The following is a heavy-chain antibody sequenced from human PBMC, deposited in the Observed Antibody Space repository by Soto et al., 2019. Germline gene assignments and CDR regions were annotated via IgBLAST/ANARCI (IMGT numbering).Heavy chain of an antibody. V-gene: IGHV4-30-4*01. Sequence: SETLSLTCTVSGGSIISGDYYWIWIRQPPGKGLEWIGYIYYSGSTYYNPSLKSRVTISVDTSKNQFSLKLSSVTAADTAVYYCARDGHIVVVPAAQYGMDVWGQGTTVTVSS. D-gene: IGHD2-2*01. CDR1: GGSIISGDYY. CDR2: IYYSGST. J-gene: IGHJ6*02. CDR3: ARDGHIVVVPAAQYGMDV.